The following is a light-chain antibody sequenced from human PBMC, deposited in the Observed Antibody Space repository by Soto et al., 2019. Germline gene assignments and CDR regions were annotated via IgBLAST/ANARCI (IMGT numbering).Light chain of an antibody. CDR3: SSYTTSGTPV. CDR2: EVT. V-gene: IGLV2-14*01. Sequence: QSVLTQPASVTGSPGQSITISCTGTSSDVGGYNYLSWYQQHPGKAPKVMIYEVTNRPSWVSNRFSGSKSGNTASLTISGLQAEDEADYFCSSYTTSGTPVFGGGTKLTVL. J-gene: IGLJ3*02. CDR1: SSDVGGYNY.